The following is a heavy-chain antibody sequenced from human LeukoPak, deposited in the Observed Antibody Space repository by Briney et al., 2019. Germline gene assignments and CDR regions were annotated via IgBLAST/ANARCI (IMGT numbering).Heavy chain of an antibody. CDR2: ISYDGSNK. CDR1: GFTFSSYA. D-gene: IGHD2-2*01. V-gene: IGHV3-30-3*01. Sequence: GGSLRLSCAASGFTFSSYAMHWVRQAPGKGLEWVAVISYDGSNKYYADSVKGRFTISRDNSKNTLYLQMNSLRAEDTAVYYCAREYIVVVPAAISPSYYYYMDVWGKGTTVTVSS. CDR3: AREYIVVVPAAISPSYYYYMDV. J-gene: IGHJ6*03.